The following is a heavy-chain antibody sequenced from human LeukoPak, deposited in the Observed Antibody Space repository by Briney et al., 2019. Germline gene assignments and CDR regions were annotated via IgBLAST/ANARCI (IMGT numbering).Heavy chain of an antibody. V-gene: IGHV1-24*01. CDR2: FHPEDGET. D-gene: IGHD3-3*01. J-gene: IGHJ4*02. CDR3: ATAGRYDFWSGHPY. Sequence: ASVKVSCKVSGYSLTDLSIHWVRQASGKGLEWMGGFHPEDGETSFAQKFQGRVTVTEDTSTDTAYMELSSLRSQDTAVYYCATAGRYDFWSGHPYWGQGTLVTVSS. CDR1: GYSLTDLS.